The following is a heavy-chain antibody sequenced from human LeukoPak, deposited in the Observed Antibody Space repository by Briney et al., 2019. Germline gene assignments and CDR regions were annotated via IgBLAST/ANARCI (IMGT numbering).Heavy chain of an antibody. V-gene: IGHV4-39*07. Sequence: SETLSLACTVSGGSISSSSYYWGWIRQPPGKGLEWIGSIYYSGSTYYNPSLKSRVTISVDTSKNQFSLKLSSVTAADTAVYYCARVIAVEWTRYYFDYWGQGTLVTVSS. D-gene: IGHD2-15*01. CDR2: IYYSGST. CDR3: ARVIAVEWTRYYFDY. J-gene: IGHJ4*02. CDR1: GGSISSSSYY.